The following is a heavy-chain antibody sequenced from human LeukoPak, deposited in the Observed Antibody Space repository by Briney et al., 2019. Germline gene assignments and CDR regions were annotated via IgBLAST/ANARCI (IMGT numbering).Heavy chain of an antibody. J-gene: IGHJ4*02. CDR3: ATKVPGSSHFSS. CDR1: GCTFNNFE. Sequence: GGSLILSCAASGCTFNNFEMNWVRQAPGKGLKWVSYARGCGDEIRYGDSVKGRFTISRDNAKSPLYLQMDSLRAEDTAVYYCATKVPGSSHFSSWGQGTLVTVSS. V-gene: IGHV3-48*03. CDR2: ARGCGDEI. D-gene: IGHD4/OR15-4a*01.